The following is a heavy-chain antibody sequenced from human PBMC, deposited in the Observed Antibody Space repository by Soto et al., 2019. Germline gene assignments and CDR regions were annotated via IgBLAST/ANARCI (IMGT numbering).Heavy chain of an antibody. J-gene: IGHJ5*02. CDR2: IYYSGST. V-gene: IGHV4-59*08. CDR3: ARLSSEGFDP. Sequence: SETLSLTCTVSGGSSSSYYWSWIRQPPGKGLEWIGYIYYSGSTNYNPSLKSRVTISVDTSKNQFSLKLSSVTAADTAVYYCARLSSEGFDPWGQGTLVTVSS. D-gene: IGHD6-13*01. CDR1: GGSSSSYY.